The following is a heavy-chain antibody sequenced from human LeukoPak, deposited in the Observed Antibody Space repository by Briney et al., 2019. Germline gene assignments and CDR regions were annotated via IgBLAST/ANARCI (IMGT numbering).Heavy chain of an antibody. Sequence: ASVKVSCKASGYTFTSYYIHWVRQAPGQGLEWMGLVNPSGGTTLYAQKFQGRVTMTRDTSTSTVYLEVGSLRSEDTAVYYCARNALWGVQYNWFDTWGQGTLVTVSS. CDR3: ARNALWGVQYNWFDT. CDR1: GYTFTSYY. CDR2: VNPSGGTT. D-gene: IGHD3-10*01. J-gene: IGHJ5*02. V-gene: IGHV1-46*01.